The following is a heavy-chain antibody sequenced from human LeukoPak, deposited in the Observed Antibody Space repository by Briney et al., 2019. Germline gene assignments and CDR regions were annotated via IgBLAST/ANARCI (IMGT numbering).Heavy chain of an antibody. Sequence: GGSLRLSCAASGFTFNSYWMSWVRQAPGKGLEWVADIKQDGSVKYYVDSVKGRFTISRDNAKNSLYLQMNSLRAEDTAVYYCARDKTYGMDVWGQGTTVTVSS. CDR2: IKQDGSVK. V-gene: IGHV3-7*01. CDR1: GFTFNSYW. CDR3: ARDKTYGMDV. J-gene: IGHJ6*02.